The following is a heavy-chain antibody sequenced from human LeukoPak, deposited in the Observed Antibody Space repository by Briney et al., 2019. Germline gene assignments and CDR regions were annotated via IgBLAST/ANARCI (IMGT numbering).Heavy chain of an antibody. CDR1: GFTFSSYS. Sequence: GGSLRLSCAASGFTFSSYSMNWVRQAPGKGLEWVSYISSSSSTIYYADSVKGRFTISRDNAKNSLYLQMNSLRAEDTAVYYCARDWGSEVYYYDSSGHFDYWGQGTLVTVSS. J-gene: IGHJ4*02. D-gene: IGHD3-22*01. V-gene: IGHV3-48*01. CDR3: ARDWGSEVYYYDSSGHFDY. CDR2: ISSSSSTI.